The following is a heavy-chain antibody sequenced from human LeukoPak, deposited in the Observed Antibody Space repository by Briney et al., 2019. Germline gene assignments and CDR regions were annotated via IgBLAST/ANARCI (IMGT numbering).Heavy chain of an antibody. CDR3: ARDQHYYDSSGYYS. V-gene: IGHV1-2*02. CDR2: INPNSGGT. CDR1: GYTFTGYY. D-gene: IGHD3-22*01. Sequence: GASVKVSCKASGYTFTGYYMHWVRQAPGQGLEWMGWINPNSGGTNYAQKFQGRVTMTRDTSISTAYMEPSRLRSDGTAVYYCARDQHYYDSSGYYSWGQGTLVTVSS. J-gene: IGHJ4*02.